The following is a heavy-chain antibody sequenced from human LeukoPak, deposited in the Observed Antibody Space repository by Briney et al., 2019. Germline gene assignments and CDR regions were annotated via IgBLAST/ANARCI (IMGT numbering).Heavy chain of an antibody. V-gene: IGHV3-23*01. J-gene: IGHJ4*02. CDR2: TSSSDAGT. Sequence: GGSLRLSCAASGFTLSSYAMSWVRQAPGKGLEWVSATSSSDAGTYYADSVKGRFTISRDNSKNTLYLQMNSLRAEDTAVYYCAKSGYYYGSGSYYSNRHFDYWGQGTLVTVSS. CDR3: AKSGYYYGSGSYYSNRHFDY. D-gene: IGHD3-10*01. CDR1: GFTLSSYA.